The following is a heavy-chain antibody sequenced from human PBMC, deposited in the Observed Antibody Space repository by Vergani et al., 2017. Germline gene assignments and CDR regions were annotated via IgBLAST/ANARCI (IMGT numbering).Heavy chain of an antibody. V-gene: IGHV4-34*10. D-gene: IGHD4-11*01. Sequence: QVQLQESGPGLVKPSETLSLTCVVNGGSFTSYHWTWIRQSPGEGLEWVGDIDHTGRPDYNPSLKSRLTMSVDKSRNQFPLTLNSVTATDTAISFCARVNTETNGHLYYYYYMDVWGQGTAVTVS. CDR3: ARVNTETNGHLYYYYYMDV. CDR2: IDHTGRP. J-gene: IGHJ6*03. CDR1: GGSFTSYH.